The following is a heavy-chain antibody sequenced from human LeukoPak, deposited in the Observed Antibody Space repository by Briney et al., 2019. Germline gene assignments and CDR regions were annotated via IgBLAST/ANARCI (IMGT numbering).Heavy chain of an antibody. J-gene: IGHJ6*03. Sequence: SETLSLTCTVSGGSISSYYWTWIRQPPGEGLEYIGYIYYSGSANYNPSLKSRVTISVDTSKNQFSLKLSSVTAADTAVYYCARSPSPGPSHYYYYMDAWGKGTTVTVSS. V-gene: IGHV4-59*01. CDR3: ARSPSPGPSHYYYYMDA. CDR1: GGSISSYY. CDR2: IYYSGSA. D-gene: IGHD3-10*01.